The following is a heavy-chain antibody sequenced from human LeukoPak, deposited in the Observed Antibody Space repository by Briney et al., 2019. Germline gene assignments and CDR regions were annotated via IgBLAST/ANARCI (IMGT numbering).Heavy chain of an antibody. D-gene: IGHD1-1*01. CDR3: ASPQALGLTGLKALVI. Sequence: GGSLKISCKGSGYSFTSYWIGWVRQMPGKGLEWVGIIYPGDSDTRYSPSFQGQVTISADKSISTAYLQWSSLKASDTAMYYCASPQALGLTGLKALVIGGQGTMVTVFS. CDR1: GYSFTSYW. J-gene: IGHJ3*02. CDR2: IYPGDSDT. V-gene: IGHV5-51*01.